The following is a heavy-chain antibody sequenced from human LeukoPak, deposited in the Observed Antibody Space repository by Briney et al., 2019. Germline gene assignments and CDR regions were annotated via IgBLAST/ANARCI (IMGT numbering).Heavy chain of an antibody. CDR1: GGSFSSGGYY. Sequence: SQTLSLTCTVSGGSFSSGGYYCIWIRQHPGKGLEWIGYIYQSGSTYYNPSLKSRVTISVDTSKNQFSLKLSSVTAADTAVYYCARGFRGTADYWGQGTLVTVSS. V-gene: IGHV4-31*03. CDR2: IYQSGST. CDR3: ARGFRGTADY. D-gene: IGHD1-1*01. J-gene: IGHJ4*02.